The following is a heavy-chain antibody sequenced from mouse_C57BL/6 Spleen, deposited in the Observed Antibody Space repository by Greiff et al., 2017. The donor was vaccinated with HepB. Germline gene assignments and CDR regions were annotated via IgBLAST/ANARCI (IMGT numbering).Heavy chain of an antibody. Sequence: QVQLQQSGPGLVQPSQSLSITCTVSGFSLTSYGVHWVRQSPGKGLEWLGVIWSGGSTDYNAAFISRLSISKDNSKSQVFFKMNSLQADDTAIYYCARNSDYYGSSAWFAYWGQGTLVTVSA. V-gene: IGHV2-2*01. CDR3: ARNSDYYGSSAWFAY. CDR2: IWSGGST. J-gene: IGHJ3*01. CDR1: GFSLTSYG. D-gene: IGHD1-1*01.